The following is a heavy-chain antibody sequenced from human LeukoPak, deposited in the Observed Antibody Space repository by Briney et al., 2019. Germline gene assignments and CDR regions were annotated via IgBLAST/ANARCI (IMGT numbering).Heavy chain of an antibody. CDR2: IYYSGST. D-gene: IGHD1-26*01. V-gene: IGHV4-39*01. CDR3: ATPTVVGATTPGY. CDR1: GGSISSSSYY. Sequence: SETLSLTCTVSGGSISSSSYYWGWIRQPPGKGLEWIGSIYYSGSTYYNPSLKSRVTISVDTSKNQFSLKLSSVTAADTAVYYCATPTVVGATTPGYWGQGTLVTVSS. J-gene: IGHJ4*02.